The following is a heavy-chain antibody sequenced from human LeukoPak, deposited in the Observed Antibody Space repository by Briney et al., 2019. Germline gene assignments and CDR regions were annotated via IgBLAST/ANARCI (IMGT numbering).Heavy chain of an antibody. J-gene: IGHJ4*02. Sequence: GGCLRLSCAASAFTVSSNYMSWVRPAPGKGLEWVSVIYSGGSTYYADSVKGRFTISRDNSKNTLYLQMNSLRAEDTAVYYCARGDWNDSLDYWGQGTLVTVSS. CDR1: AFTVSSNY. CDR3: ARGDWNDSLDY. V-gene: IGHV3-53*01. D-gene: IGHD1-1*01. CDR2: IYSGGST.